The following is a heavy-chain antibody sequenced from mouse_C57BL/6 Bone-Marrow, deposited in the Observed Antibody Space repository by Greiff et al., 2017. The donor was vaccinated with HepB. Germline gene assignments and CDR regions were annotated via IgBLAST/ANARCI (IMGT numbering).Heavy chain of an antibody. V-gene: IGHV1-18*01. J-gene: IGHJ1*03. CDR2: INPNNGGT. D-gene: IGHD1-1*01. Sequence: VQLQQSGPELVKPGASVKIPCKASGYTFTDYNMDWVKQSHGKSLEWIGAINPNNGGTIYNQKFKGKATLTVDKSSSTAYMELRSLTSEDTAVYYCASSTVVAPYWYFDVWGTGTTVTVSS. CDR3: ASSTVVAPYWYFDV. CDR1: GYTFTDYN.